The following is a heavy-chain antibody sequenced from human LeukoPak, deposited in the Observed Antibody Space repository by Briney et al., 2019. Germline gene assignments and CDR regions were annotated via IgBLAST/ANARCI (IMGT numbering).Heavy chain of an antibody. Sequence: GGSLRLSCAASGFTFSSYWMHWVRQTPGKGLVWVSRINGAGSSISYADSVKGRVTISRDNAKNTLYLQMNNLRAEDTAVYCCARGGDYKNDCWGQGTLVTVSS. J-gene: IGHJ4*02. CDR1: GFTFSSYW. CDR2: INGAGSSI. D-gene: IGHD4-17*01. V-gene: IGHV3-74*01. CDR3: ARGGDYKNDC.